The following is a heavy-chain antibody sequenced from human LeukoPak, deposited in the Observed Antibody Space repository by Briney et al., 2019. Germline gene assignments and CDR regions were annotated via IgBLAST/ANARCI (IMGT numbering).Heavy chain of an antibody. CDR1: GFTFSDYY. CDR3: ARGTRMAGTCFDY. D-gene: IGHD6-19*01. J-gene: IGHJ4*02. CDR2: ISSSGSTI. V-gene: IGHV3-11*01. Sequence: GGSLRLSCAASGFTFSDYYMSRIRQAPGKGLEWISYISSSGSTIYYADSVKGRFTISRDNAKNSLYLQMNSLRAEDTAVYYCARGTRMAGTCFDYWGQGTLVTVSS.